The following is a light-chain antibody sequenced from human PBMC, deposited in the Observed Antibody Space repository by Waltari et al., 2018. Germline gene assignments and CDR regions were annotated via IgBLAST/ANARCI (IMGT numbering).Light chain of an antibody. J-gene: IGKJ1*01. CDR1: ESISKY. Sequence: EIVLTQSPGTLSLSSGERATLSCRASESISKYLAWYQQNPGQAPRLLIYHASSRATGIPDRFSGSGSGTDFSLTISRLEPEDFAVYYCQHYESLPVTFGQGTKVEIK. CDR3: QHYESLPVT. V-gene: IGKV3-20*01. CDR2: HAS.